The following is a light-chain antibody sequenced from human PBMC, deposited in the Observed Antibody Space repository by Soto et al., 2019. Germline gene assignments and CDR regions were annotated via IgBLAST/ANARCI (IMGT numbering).Light chain of an antibody. Sequence: DIQMTQSPPTLPAFVGDTVTITCRASQSVSSWLAWYQQKPGTAPNLLIYDASSLASGVPSRFNGSGSGKKFPLTIKSLYHEDFAIYYYQQFFVFQMTCAQGTRV. V-gene: IGKV1-5*01. CDR1: QSVSSW. J-gene: IGKJ1*01. CDR2: DAS. CDR3: QQFFVFQMT.